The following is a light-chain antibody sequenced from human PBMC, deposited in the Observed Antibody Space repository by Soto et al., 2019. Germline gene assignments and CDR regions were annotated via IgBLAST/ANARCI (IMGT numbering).Light chain of an antibody. J-gene: IGKJ1*01. CDR1: QNVANY. CDR3: HNHGDSQT. Sequence: EIVLTQSPATLSLSPGERATLSCRASQNVANYLDWYQQKPGQAPRLLIYESSNGATDIPDRFSGSGYGTDFTLTISSLEPEDFALYFCHNHGDSQTLGHGTQVDIK. V-gene: IGKV3-11*01. CDR2: ESS.